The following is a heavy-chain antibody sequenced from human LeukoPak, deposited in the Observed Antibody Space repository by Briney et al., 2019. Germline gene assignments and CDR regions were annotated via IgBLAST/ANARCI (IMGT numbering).Heavy chain of an antibody. J-gene: IGHJ4*02. D-gene: IGHD6-19*01. V-gene: IGHV3-33*01. CDR2: IWYDGSHT. CDR1: GFTFRSYG. Sequence: GGSLRLSCAASGFTFRSYGMHWVRQAPGKGLEWVAVIWYDGSHTDYADSVKGRFTISRDNSKNTLYLQMNSLRAEDTAVYYCARVNHSSGWYEAFYYFDYWGQGTLVTVSS. CDR3: ARVNHSSGWYEAFYYFDY.